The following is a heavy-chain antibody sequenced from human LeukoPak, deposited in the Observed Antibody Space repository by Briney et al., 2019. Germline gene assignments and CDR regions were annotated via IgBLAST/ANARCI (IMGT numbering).Heavy chain of an antibody. CDR3: ARDRDSSGYYYYYYYYMDV. D-gene: IGHD3-22*01. CDR1: GFTFSSYW. J-gene: IGHJ6*03. CDR2: IKQDGSEK. Sequence: GGSLRLSCAASGFTFSSYWMSWVRQAPGKGLEWVANIKQDGSEKYYVDSVKGRFTISRDNAKNSLYLQMNSLRAEDTAVYYCARDRDSSGYYYYYYYYMDVWGKGTTVTISS. V-gene: IGHV3-7*01.